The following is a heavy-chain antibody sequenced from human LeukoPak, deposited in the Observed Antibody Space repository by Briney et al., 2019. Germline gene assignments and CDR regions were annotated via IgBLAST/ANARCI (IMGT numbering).Heavy chain of an antibody. CDR2: INPNSGGT. CDR1: GYTFTGYY. CDR3: ARDSSVPATYYYYYMDV. D-gene: IGHD2-2*01. J-gene: IGHJ6*03. V-gene: IGHV1-2*02. Sequence: GASVKVSCKASGYTFTGYYMHWARQAPGQGLEWMGWINPNSGGTNYAQKFQGRVTMTRDTSISTAYMELSRLRSDDTAVYYCARDSSVPATYYYYYMDVWGKGTTVTVSS.